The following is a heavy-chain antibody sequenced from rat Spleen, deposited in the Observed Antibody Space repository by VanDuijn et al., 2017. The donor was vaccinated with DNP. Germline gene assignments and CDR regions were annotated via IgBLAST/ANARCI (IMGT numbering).Heavy chain of an antibody. J-gene: IGHJ1*01. CDR1: GITFSDHN. CDR2: ISTGGGST. D-gene: IGHD1-6*01. V-gene: IGHV5-25*01. CDR3: ARMYTTDYYWYFDF. Sequence: EVHLVESGGGLVQPGRSLKLSCAVSGITFSDHNMAWVRQAPTKGLEWVASISTGGGSTYYPDSVRGRFTVSRDNAKSTLYLQMNSLRSEDTATYYCARMYTTDYYWYFDFWGPGTMVTVSS.